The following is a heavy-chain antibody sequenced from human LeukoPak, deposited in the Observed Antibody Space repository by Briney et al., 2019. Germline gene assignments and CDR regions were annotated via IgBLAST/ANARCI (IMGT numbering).Heavy chain of an antibody. CDR2: IYTGGDT. V-gene: IGHV3-53*01. D-gene: IGHD5-18*01. J-gene: IGHJ4*02. CDR1: GFTFSDYY. CDR3: ARDPGYSYGYLFDY. Sequence: GGSLRLSCAASGFTFSDYYMSWIRQAPGKGLEWVSVIYTGGDTSYADSVKGRFTISRDNSKNTLYLQMNSLRAEDTAVYYCARDPGYSYGYLFDYWGQGTLVTVSS.